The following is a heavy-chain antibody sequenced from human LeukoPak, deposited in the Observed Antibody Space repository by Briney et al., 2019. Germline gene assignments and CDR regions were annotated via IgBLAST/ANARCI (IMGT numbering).Heavy chain of an antibody. CDR3: AGDSAVGATSGY. CDR2: ISAFNGNP. D-gene: IGHD1-26*01. CDR1: RYTFPSYG. Sequence: ASVKVSCKASRYTFPSYGISWVRQAPGQGLEWMVCISAFNGNPNHAQKLQGRVTMTTETPTSTANMELRSLRSDDTAMYYCAGDSAVGATSGYWGQGTLVTVSS. V-gene: IGHV1-18*01. J-gene: IGHJ4*02.